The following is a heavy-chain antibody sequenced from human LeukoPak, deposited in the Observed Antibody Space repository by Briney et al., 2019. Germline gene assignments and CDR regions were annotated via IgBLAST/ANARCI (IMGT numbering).Heavy chain of an antibody. V-gene: IGHV3-23*01. CDR2: ISGSGGST. J-gene: IGHJ4*02. CDR3: AKDLGDYGDYTYEY. D-gene: IGHD4-17*01. CDR1: GFTFSSYA. Sequence: GGSLRLSCAASGFTFSSYAMSWVRQAPGKGLEWVSAISGSGGSTYYADSVKGRLTISRDNSKNTLYLQMNSLRAEDTAVYYCAKDLGDYGDYTYEYWGQGTLVTVPS.